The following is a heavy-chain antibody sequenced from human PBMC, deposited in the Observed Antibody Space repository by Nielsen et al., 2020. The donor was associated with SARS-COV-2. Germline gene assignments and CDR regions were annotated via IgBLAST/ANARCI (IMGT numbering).Heavy chain of an antibody. Sequence: SETLSLTCTVSGGSISSGGYYWSWIRQHPGKGLEWIGYIYYSGSTYYNPSLKSRVTISVDTSKNQFSLKLSSVTAADTAVYYCARAMIVVVINAFDIWGQGTMVTVSS. CDR1: GGSISSGGYY. J-gene: IGHJ3*02. CDR3: ARAMIVVVINAFDI. CDR2: IYYSGST. D-gene: IGHD3-22*01. V-gene: IGHV4-31*03.